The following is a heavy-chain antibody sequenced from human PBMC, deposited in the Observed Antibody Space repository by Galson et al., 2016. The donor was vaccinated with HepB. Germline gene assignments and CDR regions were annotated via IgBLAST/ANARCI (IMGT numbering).Heavy chain of an antibody. D-gene: IGHD3-10*01. Sequence: SETLSLTCTVSGASISSRSFYWGWIRQPPGKGLEWLGSIYYSGSTYYNPSLKSRVTISVDTSKDQFSLKVNSVTAADTAVYFCARHGPYYYTSGTFNWFDPWGQGTLVTVSS. CDR3: ARHGPYYYTSGTFNWFDP. CDR2: IYYSGST. J-gene: IGHJ5*02. CDR1: GASISSRSFY. V-gene: IGHV4-39*01.